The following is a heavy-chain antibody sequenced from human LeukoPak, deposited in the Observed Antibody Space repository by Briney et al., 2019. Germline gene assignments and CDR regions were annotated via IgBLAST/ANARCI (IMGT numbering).Heavy chain of an antibody. CDR3: ATPAETPEYKMNYFYGIDV. D-gene: IGHD1-1*01. Sequence: GASVKVSCKISGFTLSDLSMHWVRQTPGQGFEWMGSFDPADGETIYAQKFQGRVTLTEDTSTNTAYMDLRSLRSEDTAVYCATPAETPEYKMNYFYGIDVWGQGTTVTVSS. J-gene: IGHJ6*02. V-gene: IGHV1-24*01. CDR1: GFTLSDLS. CDR2: FDPADGET.